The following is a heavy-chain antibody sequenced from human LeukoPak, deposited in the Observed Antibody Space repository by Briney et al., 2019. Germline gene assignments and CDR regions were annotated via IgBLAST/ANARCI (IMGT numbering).Heavy chain of an antibody. Sequence: PSETLSLTCAVYGASLSDYYWSWIRQSPGKGLQWIGEVAQKGPTVYSPTLNRKYNPSLMSRVTMSVDPSKNQFSLKLAAVTVADTATYYCVRQGTNSGYYLLDYWGQGHPVIVSS. V-gene: IGHV4-34*01. J-gene: IGHJ4*02. CDR3: VRQGTNSGYYLLDY. CDR1: GASLSDYY. CDR2: VAQKGPTVYSPTLNR. D-gene: IGHD3-22*01.